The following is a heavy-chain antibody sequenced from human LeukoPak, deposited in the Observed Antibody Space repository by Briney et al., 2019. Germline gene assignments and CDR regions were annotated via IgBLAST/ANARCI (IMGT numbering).Heavy chain of an antibody. Sequence: GGSLRLSCAASGFTFSSYWMSWVRQAPGKGLEWVANIKQDGSEKYYVDSVKGRFTISRDNAKNSLYLQMNSLRAEDTAVYYCARASPAGTTVTPFDYWGQGTLVTVSS. CDR3: ARASPAGTTVTPFDY. V-gene: IGHV3-7*03. D-gene: IGHD4-17*01. CDR2: IKQDGSEK. J-gene: IGHJ4*02. CDR1: GFTFSSYW.